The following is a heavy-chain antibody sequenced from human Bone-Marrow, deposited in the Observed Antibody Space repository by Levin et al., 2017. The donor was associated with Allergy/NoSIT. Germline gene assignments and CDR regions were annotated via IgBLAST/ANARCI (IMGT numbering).Heavy chain of an antibody. CDR2: INHSGST. Sequence: SETLSLTCAVYGGSFSGYYWSWIRQPPGKGLEWIGEINHSGSTNYNPSLKSRVTISVDTSKNQFSLKLSSVTAADTAVYYCARGSRSTSRYSYYYYYMDGWGKGTTVTVSS. J-gene: IGHJ6*03. V-gene: IGHV4-34*01. D-gene: IGHD2-2*01. CDR3: ARGSRSTSRYSYYYYYMDG. CDR1: GGSFSGYY.